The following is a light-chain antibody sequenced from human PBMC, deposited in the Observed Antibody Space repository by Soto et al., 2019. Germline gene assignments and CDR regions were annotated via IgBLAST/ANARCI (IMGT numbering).Light chain of an antibody. J-gene: IGKJ2*01. CDR3: QQRSDWLYT. V-gene: IGKV3D-20*02. CDR1: QSVRDRY. CDR2: DTS. Sequence: EIVLTQSPGTLSLSPGERATLSCRASQSVRDRYLAWYQQKPGQAPSLLIYDTSTRATGVPDRFSGSGSGTDFALTISRVEPEDFAIYYCQQRSDWLYTFGQGTKLEIK.